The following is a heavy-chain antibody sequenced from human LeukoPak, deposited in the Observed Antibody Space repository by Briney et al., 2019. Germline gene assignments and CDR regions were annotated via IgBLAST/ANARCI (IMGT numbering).Heavy chain of an antibody. CDR1: GGSFSSYY. Sequence: KSSETLSLTCTVSGGSFSSYYWSWIRQPPGKGLEWIGEINHSGSTNYNPSLKSRVTISVDTSKNQFSLKLSSVTAADTAVYYCARSYDYVWGSYRSLGYWGQGTLVTVSS. D-gene: IGHD3-16*02. CDR3: ARSYDYVWGSYRSLGY. V-gene: IGHV4-34*01. CDR2: INHSGST. J-gene: IGHJ4*02.